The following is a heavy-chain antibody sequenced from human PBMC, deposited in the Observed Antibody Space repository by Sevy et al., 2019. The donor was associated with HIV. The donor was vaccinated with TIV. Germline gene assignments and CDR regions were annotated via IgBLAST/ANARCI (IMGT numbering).Heavy chain of an antibody. CDR3: TTDPIIVLLVTDGMDV. CDR1: GFTFTYAW. D-gene: IGHD2-8*02. V-gene: IGHV3-15*01. J-gene: IGHJ6*02. CDR2: IKSNADGGTT. Sequence: GGSLRLSCAASGFTFTYAWMSWVRQAPGKGLEWVGRIKSNADGGTTDYAAPVKGRFTISRDDSKNTLYLQMNSLKTDDTAVYYCTTDPIIVLLVTDGMDVWGQGTTVTVSS.